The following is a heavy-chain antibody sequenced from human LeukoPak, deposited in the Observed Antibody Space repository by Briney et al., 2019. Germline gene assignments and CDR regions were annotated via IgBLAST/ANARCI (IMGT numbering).Heavy chain of an antibody. CDR2: IYYSGST. J-gene: IGHJ6*03. Sequence: PSETLSLTCTVSGGSISSSSYYWGWIRQPPGKGLEWIGRIYYSGSTYYNPSLKSRVTISVDTSKNQFSLKLSSVTAADTAVYYCARTPNYYGSGPYMDVWGKGTTVTISS. V-gene: IGHV4-39*01. CDR3: ARTPNYYGSGPYMDV. CDR1: GGSISSSSYY. D-gene: IGHD3-10*01.